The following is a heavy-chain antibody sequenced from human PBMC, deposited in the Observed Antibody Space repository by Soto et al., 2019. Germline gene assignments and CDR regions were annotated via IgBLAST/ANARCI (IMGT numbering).Heavy chain of an antibody. CDR3: ARVASSGWYPWFDP. D-gene: IGHD6-19*01. CDR1: GVSISSYY. CDR2: IYYSGST. J-gene: IGHJ5*02. Sequence: SETLSLTCTVSGVSISSYYWSWIRQPPGKGLEWIGYIYYSGSTNYNPSLKSRVTISVDTSKNQFSLKLSSVTAADTAVYYCARVASSGWYPWFDPWGQGTLVTVSS. V-gene: IGHV4-59*01.